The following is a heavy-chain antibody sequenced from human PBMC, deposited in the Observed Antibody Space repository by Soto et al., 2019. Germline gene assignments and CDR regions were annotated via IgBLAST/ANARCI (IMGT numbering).Heavy chain of an antibody. Sequence: SGGSLRLSCAGSGLTLRSYAMTWIRQTPEKGLEWVSTISGRSGVPSYADSVNGRFTVSRDNSKNTLYLQMNSLRPDDTAIYYCAKGGPFTGGFDPWGQGTLVTVSS. J-gene: IGHJ5*02. V-gene: IGHV3-23*01. CDR3: AKGGPFTGGFDP. CDR2: ISGRSGVP. D-gene: IGHD3-16*01. CDR1: GLTLRSYA.